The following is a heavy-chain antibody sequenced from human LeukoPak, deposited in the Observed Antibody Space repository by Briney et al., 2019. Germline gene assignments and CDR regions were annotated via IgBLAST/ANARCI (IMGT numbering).Heavy chain of an antibody. D-gene: IGHD1-26*01. V-gene: IGHV1-69*13. Sequence: AASVKVSCKASGGTFSSYAISWVRQAPGQGLEWMGGIIPIFGTANYAQKFQGRVTITADESTSTAYMELSSLRFEDTAVYYCAREGVGATKRGAFDYWGQGTLVTVSS. CDR2: IIPIFGTA. J-gene: IGHJ4*02. CDR3: AREGVGATKRGAFDY. CDR1: GGTFSSYA.